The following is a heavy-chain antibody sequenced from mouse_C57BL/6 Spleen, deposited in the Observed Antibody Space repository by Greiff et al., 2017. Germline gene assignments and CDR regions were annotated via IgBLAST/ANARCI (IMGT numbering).Heavy chain of an antibody. CDR1: GYSITSGYY. J-gene: IGHJ3*01. D-gene: IGHD1-1*01. CDR3: ASPIYSSSYAFAY. V-gene: IGHV3-6*01. CDR2: ISYDGSN. Sequence: EVKLVESGPGLVKPSQSLSLTCSVTGYSITSGYYWNWIRQFPGNKLEWMGYISYDGSNNYNPSLKNRISITRDTSKNQFFLKLNSVTTEDTATYYCASPIYSSSYAFAYWGQGTLVTVSA.